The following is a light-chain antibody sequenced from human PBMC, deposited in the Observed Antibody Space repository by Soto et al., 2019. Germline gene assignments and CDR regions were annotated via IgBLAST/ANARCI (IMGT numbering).Light chain of an antibody. Sequence: IVLTQSPDTLSLSPGESATLSCRASQRVSSDSLAWYQQQPGQAPRLLIYSTSNRATGIPDRFSGSGSGTDFTLTIRRLEPEDVALYYCQQYGRSQTFGQGTKVDIK. J-gene: IGKJ1*01. CDR1: QRVSSDS. CDR3: QQYGRSQT. CDR2: STS. V-gene: IGKV3-20*01.